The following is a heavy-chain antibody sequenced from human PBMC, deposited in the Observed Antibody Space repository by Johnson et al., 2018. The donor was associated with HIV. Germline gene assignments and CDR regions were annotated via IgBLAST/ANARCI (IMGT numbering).Heavy chain of an antibody. CDR2: IYSGGST. CDR3: ARDLGSGYNDAFDI. D-gene: IGHD3-22*01. Sequence: VQLVESGGGLVQPGGSLRLSCAASGFTVSSNYMSWVRQAPGKGLEWVSVIYSGGSTYYADSVKGRFTISRDNSKTTLYLQMNSLRAEDTALYYCARDLGSGYNDAFDIWGQGTMVTVSS. J-gene: IGHJ3*02. V-gene: IGHV3-66*01. CDR1: GFTVSSNY.